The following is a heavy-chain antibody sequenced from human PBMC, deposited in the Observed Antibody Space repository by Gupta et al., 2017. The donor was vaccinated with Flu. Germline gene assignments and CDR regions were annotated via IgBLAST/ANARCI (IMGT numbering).Heavy chain of an antibody. J-gene: IGHJ3*02. CDR3: AIYRDDHTGLRFLEFAFDI. CDR1: GYTFTSYG. V-gene: IGHV1-18*01. CDR2: ISAYNGNT. Sequence: QVQLVQSGAEVKKPGASVKVSSKASGYTFTSYGISWVRQAPGQGLEWMGWISAYNGNTNYAQKLQGRVTMTTDTSTSTAYMELRSLRSDDTAVYYCAIYRDDHTGLRFLEFAFDIWGQGTMVTVSS. D-gene: IGHD3-3*01.